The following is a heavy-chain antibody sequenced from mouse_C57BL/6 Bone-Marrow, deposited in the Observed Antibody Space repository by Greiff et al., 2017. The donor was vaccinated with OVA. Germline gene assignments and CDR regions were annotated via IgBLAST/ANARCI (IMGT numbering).Heavy chain of an antibody. Sequence: QVQLQQSGAELVKPGASVKLSCKASGYTFTSYWMHWVKQRPGQGLEWIGMIHPNSGSTNYNEKFKGKATLTVDKSSSTAYMQLSSLTSEDSAVYYCARGALGLFDYWGQGTTLTVSS. D-gene: IGHD4-1*01. CDR1: GYTFTSYW. J-gene: IGHJ2*01. CDR3: ARGALGLFDY. V-gene: IGHV1-64*01. CDR2: IHPNSGST.